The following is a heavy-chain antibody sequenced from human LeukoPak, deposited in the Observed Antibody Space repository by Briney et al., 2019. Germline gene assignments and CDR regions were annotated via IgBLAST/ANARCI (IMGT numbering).Heavy chain of an antibody. CDR1: GYTFTGYY. Sequence: GASVKVSCKASGYTFTGYYMHWVRQAPGQGLEWMGWINPNSGGTNYAQKFQGRVTMTRDTSISTAYMELSRLRSDDTAVYYCARPTNCSGGSCYSGVFDYWGQGTLVTVSS. D-gene: IGHD2-15*01. CDR3: ARPTNCSGGSCYSGVFDY. V-gene: IGHV1-2*02. J-gene: IGHJ4*02. CDR2: INPNSGGT.